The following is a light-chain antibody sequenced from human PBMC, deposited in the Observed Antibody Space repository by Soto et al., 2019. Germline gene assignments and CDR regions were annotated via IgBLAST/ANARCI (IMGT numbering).Light chain of an antibody. CDR2: GAS. J-gene: IGKJ1*01. CDR3: QYYGSSLGT. V-gene: IGKV3-20*01. Sequence: EIVLTQAPGTLSLSPGERATLSCRASQNLISSYLAWYQQKPGQPPRLLISGASSRATGIPDRFSGSGSGTDFTLTISRLEPEDFVVYYCQYYGSSLGTFAHGTKVDIK. CDR1: QNLISSY.